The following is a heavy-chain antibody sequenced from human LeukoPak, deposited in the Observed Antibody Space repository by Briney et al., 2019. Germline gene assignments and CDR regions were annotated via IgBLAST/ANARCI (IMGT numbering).Heavy chain of an antibody. CDR1: GFSFSSYS. J-gene: IGHJ5*02. CDR3: AGEYSSSWFGGWFDP. Sequence: GVSLRLSCAASGFSFSSYSMNWVRQAPGKGLEWVSYISSSSSTIYYADSVKGRFTISRDNAKKSLYLQMNSLRDEDTAVYYCAGEYSSSWFGGWFDPWGQGTLVTVSS. CDR2: ISSSSSTI. V-gene: IGHV3-48*02. D-gene: IGHD2-2*01.